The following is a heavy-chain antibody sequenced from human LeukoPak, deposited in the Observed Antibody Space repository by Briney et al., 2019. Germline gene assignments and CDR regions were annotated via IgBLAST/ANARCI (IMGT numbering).Heavy chain of an antibody. V-gene: IGHV4-61*02. CDR1: GGSISSGSYY. D-gene: IGHD2-2*01. J-gene: IGHJ5*02. CDR2: IYTSGST. Sequence: SETLSLTCTVSGGSISSGSYYWSWIRQPAGKGLEWIGRIYTSGSTNYNPSLKGRVTISVDTSKNQFSLKLSSVTAADTAVYYCARYYWGYCSSTSCYGWFDPWGQGTLVTVSS. CDR3: ARYYWGYCSSTSCYGWFDP.